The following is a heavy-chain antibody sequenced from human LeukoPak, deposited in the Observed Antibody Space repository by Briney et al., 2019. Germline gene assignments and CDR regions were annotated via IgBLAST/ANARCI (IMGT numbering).Heavy chain of an antibody. V-gene: IGHV4-4*02. Sequence: SETLSLTCAVSGGSISSSNWWSWVRQPPGKGLEWIGEIYHSGNTNYNPSLKSRVTISVDKSKNQFSLKLSSVTAADTAVYYCARVQLGYCSSTSCLDAFDIWGQGTMVTVSS. CDR3: ARVQLGYCSSTSCLDAFDI. J-gene: IGHJ3*02. D-gene: IGHD2-2*01. CDR1: GGSISSSNW. CDR2: IYHSGNT.